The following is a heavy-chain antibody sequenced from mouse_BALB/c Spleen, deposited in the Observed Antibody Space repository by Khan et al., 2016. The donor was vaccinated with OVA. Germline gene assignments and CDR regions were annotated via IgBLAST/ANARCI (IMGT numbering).Heavy chain of an antibody. CDR2: IYHYNGGT. V-gene: IGHV1-34*01. D-gene: IGHD2-13*01. Sequence: EVQLQQSGPELVKPGASMKMSCKASGYSFTGYTMNWVKQSHVKNLEWIGLIYHYNGGTAYNQKFRGKATLTVDKSYNTDYMELLSLPSDDSAVYYCVRSASYGDYVEAWFAYWGQGTLVTGSA. J-gene: IGHJ3*01. CDR1: GYSFTGYT. CDR3: VRSASYGDYVEAWFAY.